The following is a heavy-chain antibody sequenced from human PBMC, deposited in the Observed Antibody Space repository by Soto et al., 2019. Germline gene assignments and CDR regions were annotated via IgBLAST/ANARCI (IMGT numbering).Heavy chain of an antibody. CDR1: GGSISSGGYS. CDR3: ARRPPDV. V-gene: IGHV4-30-2*01. Sequence: QLQLQESGSGLVKPSQTLSLTCAVSGGSISSGGYSWSWIRQPPGKGLEWIGYIYHSGSTYYNPSLKSRVTISVVSAKKQSSLQLSSVTAAEAAVYYCARRPPDVWVQGTLVSVAS. CDR2: IYHSGST. J-gene: IGHJ4*02.